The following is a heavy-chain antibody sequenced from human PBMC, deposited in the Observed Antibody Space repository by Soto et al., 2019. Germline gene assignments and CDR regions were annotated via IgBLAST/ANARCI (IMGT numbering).Heavy chain of an antibody. CDR2: IYGGVST. CDR1: GLTVSSAS. V-gene: IGHV3-53*04. Sequence: PGGSLRLSCVVSGLTVSSASMTWVRQAPGKGLELASIIYGGVSTFYADSVNGRFTTSGPNSENTLFLQMNSLRTDDTAVYYCASRPPNRYCATVRCPLDYWGQGTLVTVSS. J-gene: IGHJ4*02. CDR3: ASRPPNRYCATVRCPLDY. D-gene: IGHD2-8*01.